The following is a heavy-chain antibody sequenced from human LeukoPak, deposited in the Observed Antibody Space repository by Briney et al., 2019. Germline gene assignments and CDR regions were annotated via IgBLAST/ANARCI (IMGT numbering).Heavy chain of an antibody. V-gene: IGHV4-39*01. J-gene: IGHJ4*01. CDR1: AGSISNGDYY. Sequence: SETLSLTCSVSAGSISNGDYYWGWIRQAPGKGLEWIGCIFYGESTNYNPSLKSRATISVDTSKNQFSLKLTSVTAADAAIYYCARQLPTAAADTRGYFDYWGQGTVVTVSS. CDR2: IFYGEST. CDR3: ARQLPTAAADTRGYFDY. D-gene: IGHD6-25*01.